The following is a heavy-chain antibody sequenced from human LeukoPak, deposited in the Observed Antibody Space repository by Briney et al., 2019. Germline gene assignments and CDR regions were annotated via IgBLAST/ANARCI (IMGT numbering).Heavy chain of an antibody. CDR3: AKVVEYGGYDRIRGYSIPGAFDI. J-gene: IGHJ3*02. Sequence: GGTLRLSCAASGFTFSSYDMSWVRQAPGKGLEWVSTISGSGGSTYYADSVKGRFTISRDNSKNTLFLQMNSLGAEDTAVYYCAKVVEYGGYDRIRGYSIPGAFDIWGQGTMVTVSS. D-gene: IGHD6-13*01. V-gene: IGHV3-23*01. CDR2: ISGSGGST. CDR1: GFTFSSYD.